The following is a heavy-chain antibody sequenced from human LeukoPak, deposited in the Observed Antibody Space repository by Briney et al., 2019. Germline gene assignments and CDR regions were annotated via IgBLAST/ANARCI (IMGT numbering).Heavy chain of an antibody. CDR3: ARAKPKNMVRGLIMRRESRYYFDY. D-gene: IGHD3-10*01. CDR2: ISSSSTYI. J-gene: IGHJ4*02. CDR1: GFTFSTYT. V-gene: IGHV3-21*04. Sequence: GGSLRLSCAASGFTFSTYTMNWVRQAPGKGLEWVSSISSSSTYIYYADSVKGRFTISRDNSKNTLYLQMNSLRAEDTAVYYCARAKPKNMVRGLIMRRESRYYFDYWGQGTLVTVSS.